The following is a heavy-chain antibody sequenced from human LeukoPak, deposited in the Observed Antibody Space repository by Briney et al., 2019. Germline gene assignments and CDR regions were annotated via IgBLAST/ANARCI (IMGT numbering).Heavy chain of an antibody. J-gene: IGHJ3*02. D-gene: IGHD4-17*01. CDR1: GYTFTSYG. CDR3: ARSDDTCGDYSYRAFDI. V-gene: IGHV1-18*01. CDR2: ISAYNGNT. Sequence: ASVKVSCKASGYTFTSYGISWVRQAPGQGLEWMGWISAYNGNTNYAQKLQGRVTMTTDTSTSTAYMELSSLRSEDTAVYYCARSDDTCGDYSYRAFDIWGQGTMVTVSS.